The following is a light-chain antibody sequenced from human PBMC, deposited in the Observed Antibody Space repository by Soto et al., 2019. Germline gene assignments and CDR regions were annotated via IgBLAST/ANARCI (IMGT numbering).Light chain of an antibody. V-gene: IGKV1-17*01. J-gene: IGKJ1*01. Sequence: DIQMTQSPSSLSASVGDRVTITCRTSQDIRSALAWYQQKPGKAPKRLVYAASSLDSGVPSRFSGSGSGTEFTLTISSLQPEDFATYYCLQHNAYVWTFGQGTKVDTK. CDR1: QDIRSA. CDR2: AAS. CDR3: LQHNAYVWT.